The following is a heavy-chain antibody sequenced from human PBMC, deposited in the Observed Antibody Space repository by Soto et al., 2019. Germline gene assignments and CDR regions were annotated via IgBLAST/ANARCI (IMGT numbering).Heavy chain of an antibody. CDR1: GFTFSSYS. CDR2: ISSSSSYI. J-gene: IGHJ6*02. V-gene: IGHV3-21*01. CDR3: ARDGALIFGVVIITYYGMDV. Sequence: GGSLRLSCAASGFTFSSYSMNWVRQAPGKWLEWVSSISSSSSYIYYADSVKGRFTISRDNAKNSLYLQMNSLRAEDTAVYYCARDGALIFGVVIITYYGMDVWGQGXTVTVSS. D-gene: IGHD3-3*01.